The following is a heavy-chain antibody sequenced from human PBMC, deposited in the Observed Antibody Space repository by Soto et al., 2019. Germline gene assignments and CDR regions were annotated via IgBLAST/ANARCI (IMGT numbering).Heavy chain of an antibody. J-gene: IGHJ4*02. CDR2: MNPNSGNT. CDR1: GYTFTSYD. Sequence: QVQLVQSGAEVKKPGASVKVSCKASGYTFTSYDINWVRQATGQGLEWMGWMNPNSGNTGYAQKFQVRVTMTTNTSISTAYMELSTLRSEDTAVYYCAIFTNDYGDRHWGQGTLVTVSS. D-gene: IGHD4-17*01. CDR3: AIFTNDYGDRH. V-gene: IGHV1-8*01.